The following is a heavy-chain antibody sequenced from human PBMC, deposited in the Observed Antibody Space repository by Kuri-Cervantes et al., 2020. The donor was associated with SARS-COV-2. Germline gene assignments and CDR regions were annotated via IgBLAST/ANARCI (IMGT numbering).Heavy chain of an antibody. Sequence: GSLRLSCTVSGGSISSSSYYWGWIRQPPGKGLEWIGSIYYSGSTYYNPSLKSRVTISVDTSKTQFSLKLSSVTAADTAVNYCARGGYDSSGYYYGLGFDYWGQGTLVTVSS. V-gene: IGHV4-39*07. CDR3: ARGGYDSSGYYYGLGFDY. CDR2: IYYSGST. J-gene: IGHJ4*02. CDR1: GGSISSSSYY. D-gene: IGHD3-22*01.